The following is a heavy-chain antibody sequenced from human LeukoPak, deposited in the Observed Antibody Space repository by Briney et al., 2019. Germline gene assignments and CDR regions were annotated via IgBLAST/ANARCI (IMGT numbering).Heavy chain of an antibody. CDR1: GFTFSSYW. V-gene: IGHV3-74*01. CDR3: AREYYYCDSSALFQH. CDR2: IKSDGSST. J-gene: IGHJ1*01. Sequence: PGGSLRLSCAAAGFTFSSYWMHWVRQAPGKGLVWVSRIKSDGSSTSYADSVKGRFTISRDNAKHTLYLQMNSLRAEDTAVYYCAREYYYCDSSALFQHWGQGTLVTVSS. D-gene: IGHD3-22*01.